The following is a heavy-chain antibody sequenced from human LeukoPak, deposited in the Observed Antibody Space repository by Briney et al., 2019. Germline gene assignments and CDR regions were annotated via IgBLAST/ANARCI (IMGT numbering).Heavy chain of an antibody. D-gene: IGHD1-26*01. V-gene: IGHV6-1*01. CDR1: GDSVSSNSAA. Sequence: SQTLSLTCAISGDSVSSNSAAWNWIRQSPSRGLEWLGRTYYRSKWYNDYAVSVKSRITVNPDTSKNQFSLQLNSVTPEDTAVYYCARVSFEDGSSLFDYWGQGTLVTVSS. CDR3: ARVSFEDGSSLFDY. J-gene: IGHJ4*02. CDR2: TYYRSKWYN.